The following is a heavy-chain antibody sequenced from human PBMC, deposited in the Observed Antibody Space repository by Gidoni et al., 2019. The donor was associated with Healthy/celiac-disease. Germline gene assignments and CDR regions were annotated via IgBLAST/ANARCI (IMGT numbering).Heavy chain of an antibody. Sequence: QLQLQESGPGLVTPSATLSLTCPVSGGSISSSSYYWGWIRQPPGKGLEWIGSIYYSGSTYYNPSLKSRVTISVDTSKNQFSLKLSSVTAADTAVYYCARAGLEWLFFDYWGQGTLVTVSS. CDR1: GGSISSSSYY. D-gene: IGHD3-3*01. CDR2: IYYSGST. J-gene: IGHJ4*02. V-gene: IGHV4-39*01. CDR3: ARAGLEWLFFDY.